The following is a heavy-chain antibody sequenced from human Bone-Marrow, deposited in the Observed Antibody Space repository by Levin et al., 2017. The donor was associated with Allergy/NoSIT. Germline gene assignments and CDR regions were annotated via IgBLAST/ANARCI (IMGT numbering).Heavy chain of an antibody. CDR1: GYTFTGYY. V-gene: IGHV1-2*02. CDR2: INPNSGGT. J-gene: IGHJ5*02. CDR3: ARVTLANRGGPRRGAASNWFDP. D-gene: IGHD6-25*01. Sequence: EASVKVSCKASGYTFTGYYMHWVRQAPGQGLEWMGWINPNSGGTNYAQKFQGRVTMTRDTSISTAYMELSRLRSDDTAVYYCARVTLANRGGPRRGAASNWFDPWGQGTLVTVSS.